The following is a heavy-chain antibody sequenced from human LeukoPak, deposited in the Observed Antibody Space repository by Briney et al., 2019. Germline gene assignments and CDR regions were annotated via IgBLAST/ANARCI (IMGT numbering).Heavy chain of an antibody. J-gene: IGHJ4*02. Sequence: GGSLRLSCAASGFTFSTYWMRWVRQAPGKGLVWVSLINRGGDDTRYADSVKGRFTISRDNAKNTLYLQMNSLRAEDTAVYYCARRIGYSSGHSAVYYFDYWGQGTLVTVSS. V-gene: IGHV3-74*01. CDR2: INRGGDDT. CDR1: GFTFSTYW. CDR3: ARRIGYSSGHSAVYYFDY. D-gene: IGHD6-19*01.